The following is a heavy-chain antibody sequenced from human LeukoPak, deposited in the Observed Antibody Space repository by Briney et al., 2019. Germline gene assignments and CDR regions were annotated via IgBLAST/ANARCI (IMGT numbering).Heavy chain of an antibody. J-gene: IGHJ4*02. V-gene: IGHV1-18*01. CDR3: AKDGYTEWLGLYYFDY. Sequence: ASVKVSCKASGYTFTSYGISWVRQAPGQGLEWMGWISAYNGNTNYAQKLQGRVTMTTDTSTSTAYMELRSLRSDDTAVYYCAKDGYTEWLGLYYFDYWGQGTLVTVPS. CDR1: GYTFTSYG. CDR2: ISAYNGNT. D-gene: IGHD6-19*01.